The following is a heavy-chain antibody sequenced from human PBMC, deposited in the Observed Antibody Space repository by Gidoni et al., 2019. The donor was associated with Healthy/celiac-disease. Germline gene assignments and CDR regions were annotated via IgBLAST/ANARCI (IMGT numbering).Heavy chain of an antibody. V-gene: IGHV3-9*01. J-gene: IGHJ3*02. D-gene: IGHD6-13*01. CDR3: AKDTVWGLAAAGTSAFDI. Sequence: EVQLVEYGGGLVQPGRSLRLSCASPGFTFDDYAMHWVRHAPGKGLEWVLSISCNSGSIGYADSVKGRFTISRDNAKNSLYLQMNSLRAEDTALYYCAKDTVWGLAAAGTSAFDIWGQGTMVTVSS. CDR2: ISCNSGSI. CDR1: GFTFDDYA.